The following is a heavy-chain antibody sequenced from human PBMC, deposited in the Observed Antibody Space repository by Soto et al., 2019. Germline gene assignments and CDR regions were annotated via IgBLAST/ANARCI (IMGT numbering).Heavy chain of an antibody. J-gene: IGHJ6*01. CDR3: ARDSRRSSYCMDV. CDR1: GGTFSSYA. CDR2: IIPIFGTA. V-gene: IGHV1-69*01. Sequence: QVQLVQSGAEVTQPGSSVKVSCKASGGTFSSYAISWVRQAPGQGLEWMGGIIPIFGTANYAQKLQARVTITADESTSPAYMEVSSLRSEDTAVYYGARDSRRSSYCMDVCGQGTTVTFSS.